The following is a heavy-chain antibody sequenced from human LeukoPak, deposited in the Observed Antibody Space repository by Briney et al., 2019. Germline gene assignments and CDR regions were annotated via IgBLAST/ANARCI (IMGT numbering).Heavy chain of an antibody. CDR1: GGPINNHY. D-gene: IGHD6-19*01. J-gene: IGHJ4*02. Sequence: SETLSLTCTVSGGPINNHYWNWLRQPPGKGLEWLGYIYFSGSTSYNPSLKSRVTISVDTSKSQFSLNLRSVTAADTAMYYCARVGAVTLDSWGQGTLVTVSS. CDR3: ARVGAVTLDS. V-gene: IGHV4-59*11. CDR2: IYFSGST.